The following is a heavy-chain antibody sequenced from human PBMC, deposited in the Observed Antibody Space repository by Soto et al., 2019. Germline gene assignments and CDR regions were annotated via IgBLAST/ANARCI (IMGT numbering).Heavy chain of an antibody. J-gene: IGHJ3*02. Sequence: PGESLKISCKGSGYSFTSYWIGWVRQMPGKGLEWMGIIYPGDSDTRYSPSFQGQVTISADKSISTAYLQWSSLKASDTAMYYCARVSFYYGSGSYYPDAFDIWAKGQWSPSPQ. D-gene: IGHD3-10*01. CDR1: GYSFTSYW. V-gene: IGHV5-51*01. CDR3: ARVSFYYGSGSYYPDAFDI. CDR2: IYPGDSDT.